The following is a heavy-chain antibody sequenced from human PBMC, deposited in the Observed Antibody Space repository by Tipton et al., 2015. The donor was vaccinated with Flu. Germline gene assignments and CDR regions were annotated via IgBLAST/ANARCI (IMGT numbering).Heavy chain of an antibody. J-gene: IGHJ4*02. CDR1: GFAFSSYW. CDR2: INEDGSTT. CDR3: AIFKNPGH. D-gene: IGHD2/OR15-2a*01. V-gene: IGHV3-7*01. Sequence: SLRLSCAASGFAFSSYWVLRVRQAPGKGLEWVANINEDGSTTYYLGSVRGRFTISRDNARNSVFLQMNSLRVEDTALYYCAIFKNPGHWGQGTLVTVSS.